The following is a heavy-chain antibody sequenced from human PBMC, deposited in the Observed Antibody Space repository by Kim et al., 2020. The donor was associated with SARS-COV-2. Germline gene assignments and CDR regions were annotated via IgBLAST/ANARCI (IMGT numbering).Heavy chain of an antibody. J-gene: IGHJ3*02. CDR3: AKDRSIYYDSSVGAFDI. Sequence: VKGRFTISRDNAKNSLYLQMNSLRAEDTALYYCAKDRSIYYDSSVGAFDIWGQGTMVTVSS. D-gene: IGHD3-22*01. V-gene: IGHV3-9*01.